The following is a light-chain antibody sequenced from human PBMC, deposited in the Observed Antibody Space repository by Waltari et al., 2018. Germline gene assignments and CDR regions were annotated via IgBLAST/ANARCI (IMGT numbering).Light chain of an antibody. Sequence: IVLTQSPGPLSLSPGGRATLSCRASQNIGHYLAWYQQKPGQAPRLLIYASSTRAAGIPDRFSGSGSGADFSLTITRLEPDDFAVYYCQHHFRLPATFGQGTKV. CDR3: QHHFRLPAT. CDR2: ASS. V-gene: IGKV3-20*01. J-gene: IGKJ1*01. CDR1: QNIGHY.